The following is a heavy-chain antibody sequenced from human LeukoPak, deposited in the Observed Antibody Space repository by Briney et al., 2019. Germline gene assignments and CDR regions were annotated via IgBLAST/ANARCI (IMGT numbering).Heavy chain of an antibody. CDR2: ISYDGSNK. CDR3: AELGITMIGGV. Sequence: SGGSLRLSCAASGFTFSSYAMHWVRQAPGKGLEWVALISYDGSNKYHADSVKGRFTISRDNSKNTLYLQMNSLRGEDTAVYYCAELGITMIGGVWGKGTTVTISS. D-gene: IGHD3-10*02. V-gene: IGHV3-30*04. CDR1: GFTFSSYA. J-gene: IGHJ6*04.